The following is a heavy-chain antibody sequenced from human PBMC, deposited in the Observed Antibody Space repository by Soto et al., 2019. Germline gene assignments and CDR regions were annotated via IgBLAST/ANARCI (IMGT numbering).Heavy chain of an antibody. J-gene: IGHJ5*02. CDR1: GGSISSGDYY. CDR2: IYYSGST. Sequence: SETLSLTCTVSGGSISSGDYYWSWIRQPPGKGLEWIGYIYYSGSTYYNPSLKSRVTISVDTSKNQFSLKLSSVTAADTAVYYCARVGYCSGGSCAPFDPWGQGTLVTVSS. D-gene: IGHD2-15*01. CDR3: ARVGYCSGGSCAPFDP. V-gene: IGHV4-30-4*01.